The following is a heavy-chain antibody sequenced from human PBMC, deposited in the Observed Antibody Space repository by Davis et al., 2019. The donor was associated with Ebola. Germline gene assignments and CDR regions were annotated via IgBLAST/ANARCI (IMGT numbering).Heavy chain of an antibody. V-gene: IGHV3-23*01. D-gene: IGHD5-12*01. CDR3: AKGPSRGSLDY. CDR1: GFNFETYW. J-gene: IGHJ4*02. Sequence: PGGSLRLSCAASGFNFETYWMNWIRQAPGRGLEWVSTIAGTSGSTYVANSLKGRFFISRDNRVNTVDLQMNSLRVEDTAIYFCAKGPSRGSLDYWGQGVLVTVSS. CDR2: IAGTSGST.